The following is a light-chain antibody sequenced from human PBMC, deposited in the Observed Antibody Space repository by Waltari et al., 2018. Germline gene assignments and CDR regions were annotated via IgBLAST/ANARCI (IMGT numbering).Light chain of an antibody. Sequence: QSALTQPASVSGSPGQSIPISCPGTSSDGGGYNYVPWYQQHPGKAPKLMIYDVSNRPSGVSNRFSGSKSGNMASLTISGLQAEDEADYYCSSYTSSSTVVFGGGTKLTVL. CDR2: DVS. CDR3: SSYTSSSTVV. V-gene: IGLV2-14*03. J-gene: IGLJ2*01. CDR1: SSDGGGYNY.